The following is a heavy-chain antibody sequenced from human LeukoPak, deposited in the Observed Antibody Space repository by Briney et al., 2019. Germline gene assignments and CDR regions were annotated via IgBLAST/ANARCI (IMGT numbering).Heavy chain of an antibody. J-gene: IGHJ6*03. CDR1: GGSISSYY. CDR2: IYTSGST. CDR3: AREVGYCSGGSCYSSYYYMDV. V-gene: IGHV4-4*07. D-gene: IGHD2-15*01. Sequence: SETLSLTCTVSGGSISSYYWSWIGHPAGKGLEWIGRIYTSGSTNYNPSLKSRVTMSVDTSKNQFSLKLSSVTAADTAVCYCAREVGYCSGGSCYSSYYYMDVWGKGTTVTVSS.